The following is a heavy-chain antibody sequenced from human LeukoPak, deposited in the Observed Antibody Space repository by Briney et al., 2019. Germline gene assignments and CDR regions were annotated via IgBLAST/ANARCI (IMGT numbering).Heavy chain of an antibody. CDR3: TREDHSNYNY. V-gene: IGHV3-7*01. Sequence: PGRSLRLSCAASGFPFSSYWMAWVRQAPGKGLEWVASIKQDGGETFYVDSVKGRFTIFRDNAKNSLYLQMNSLRAEDTAVYYCTREDHSNYNYWGQGTLVTVSS. CDR2: IKQDGGET. CDR1: GFPFSSYW. D-gene: IGHD4-11*01. J-gene: IGHJ4*02.